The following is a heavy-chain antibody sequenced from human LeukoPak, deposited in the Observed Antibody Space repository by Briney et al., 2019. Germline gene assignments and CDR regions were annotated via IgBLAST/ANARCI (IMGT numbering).Heavy chain of an antibody. CDR2: ISWNSGSI. J-gene: IGHJ4*02. Sequence: GGSLRLSCGASGFTFDDYAMHWVRQAPGKGLEWASGISWNSGSIGYADSVKGRFTISRDNAKNSLYLQMNSLRAEDTALYYCAKDMSPSIAATGSDYWGQGTLVTVSS. CDR1: GFTFDDYA. V-gene: IGHV3-9*01. D-gene: IGHD6-13*01. CDR3: AKDMSPSIAATGSDY.